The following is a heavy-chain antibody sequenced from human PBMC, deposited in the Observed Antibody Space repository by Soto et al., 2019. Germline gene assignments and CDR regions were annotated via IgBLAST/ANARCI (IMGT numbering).Heavy chain of an antibody. CDR3: AKDGTYYYDSSGYYYGGDYFDY. CDR1: GFTFRSYA. V-gene: IGHV3-23*01. D-gene: IGHD3-22*01. Sequence: GGSLRLSGAASGFTFRSYAMSWVRQAPGMGLEWVSAISGSGGSTYYADSVTGRFTISRDNSKNTLYLQMNSLRAEDTAVYYCAKDGTYYYDSSGYYYGGDYFDYWGQGT. CDR2: ISGSGGST. J-gene: IGHJ4*02.